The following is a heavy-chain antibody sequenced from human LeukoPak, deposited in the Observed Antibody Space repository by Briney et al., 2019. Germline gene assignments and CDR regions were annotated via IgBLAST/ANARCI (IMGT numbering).Heavy chain of an antibody. Sequence: GGSLRLSCAASGFTFSSYSMFWVRQAPGKGLEWVSSISSSGSYTYYADSMKGRFTISRDNAKNSLYLQMNSLRAEVTAVYYCARDLTMIIGVWGQGTLVTVSS. J-gene: IGHJ4*02. CDR2: ISSSGSYT. D-gene: IGHD3-22*01. V-gene: IGHV3-21*01. CDR1: GFTFSSYS. CDR3: ARDLTMIIGV.